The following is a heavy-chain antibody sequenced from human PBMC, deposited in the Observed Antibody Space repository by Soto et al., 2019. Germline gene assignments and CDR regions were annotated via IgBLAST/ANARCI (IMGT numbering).Heavy chain of an antibody. CDR1: GGSISSSSYY. CDR3: ARLATVTTVFDY. Sequence: SETLSLTCTVSGGSISSSSYYWGWIRQPPGKGLEWIGSIYYSGSTYYNPSLKSRVTISVDTSKNQFPLKLSSVTAADTAVYYCARLATVTTVFDYWGQGTLVTVSS. V-gene: IGHV4-39*01. CDR2: IYYSGST. D-gene: IGHD4-4*01. J-gene: IGHJ4*02.